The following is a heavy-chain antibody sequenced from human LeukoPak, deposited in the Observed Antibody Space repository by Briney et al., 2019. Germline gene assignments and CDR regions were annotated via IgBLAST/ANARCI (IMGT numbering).Heavy chain of an antibody. D-gene: IGHD3-10*01. Sequence: SETLSLTCAVYGGSFSGYYWSWIRQPPGKGLEWIGEINHSGSTNYNPSLKSRVTISVDTSKNQFSLKLSSVTAADTAVYYCAALNYYGSGSNYGMDVWGQGTTVTVSS. CDR2: INHSGST. CDR3: AALNYYGSGSNYGMDV. CDR1: GGSFSGYY. J-gene: IGHJ6*02. V-gene: IGHV4-34*01.